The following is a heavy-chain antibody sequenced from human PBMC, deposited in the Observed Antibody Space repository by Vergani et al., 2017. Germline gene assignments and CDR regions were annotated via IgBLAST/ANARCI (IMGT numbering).Heavy chain of an antibody. CDR3: ARGRHIVVVIAMEPTFDY. CDR1: GFTFSSYA. J-gene: IGHJ4*02. V-gene: IGHV3-30*04. D-gene: IGHD2-21*01. Sequence: QVQLVESGGGVVQPGRSLRLSCAASGFTFSSYAMHWVRQAPGKGLEWVAVISYDGSNRYYADSVKGRFTISRDNSKNTLYLQMNSLRAEDTAVYYCARGRHIVVVIAMEPTFDYWGQGTLVTVSS. CDR2: ISYDGSNR.